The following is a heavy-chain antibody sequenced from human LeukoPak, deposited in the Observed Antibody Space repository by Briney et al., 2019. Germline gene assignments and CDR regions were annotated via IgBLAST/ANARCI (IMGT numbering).Heavy chain of an antibody. CDR1: GFSLSTSGVD. CDR3: AHRRDSSSGGNFDY. Sequence: SGPPLVNPTQTLTLTCTFSGFSLSTSGVDVAWIRQPPGKALEWLALIYWNDDKRYSPSLKSRLTITKDTSKNLVVLTVTNMDPVDTATYYCAHRRDSSSGGNFDYWGQGTLVTVSS. CDR2: IYWNDDK. D-gene: IGHD6-6*01. V-gene: IGHV2-5*01. J-gene: IGHJ4*02.